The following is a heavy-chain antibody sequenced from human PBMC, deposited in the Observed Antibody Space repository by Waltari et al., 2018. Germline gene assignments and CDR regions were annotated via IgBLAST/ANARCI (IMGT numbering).Heavy chain of an antibody. Sequence: EVQLVETGGGLIQPGGSLRLSCAASGFTVSSNYMNWVRQAPGKGLEWVSYISSSSSTIDYADSVKGRFTISRDNAKNSLYLQMNSLRAEDTAVYYCARDQYDSSEGWFDPWGQGTLVTVSS. J-gene: IGHJ5*02. CDR1: GFTVSSNY. CDR3: ARDQYDSSEGWFDP. CDR2: ISSSSSTI. D-gene: IGHD3-22*01. V-gene: IGHV3-48*04.